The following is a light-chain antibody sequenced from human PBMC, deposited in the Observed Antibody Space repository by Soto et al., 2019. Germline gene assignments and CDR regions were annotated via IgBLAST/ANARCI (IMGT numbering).Light chain of an antibody. CDR2: GAS. Sequence: LTQSPSSLSASVGDSATLSCRASQSVNTNVAWYRQDPGQAPRLLIYGASSRATGIPDRFSGSGSGTDFTLTIGRLEPEDFAVYYCQQYGSSPRTFGQGTKV. CDR3: QQYGSSPRT. V-gene: IGKV3-20*01. J-gene: IGKJ1*01. CDR1: QSVNTN.